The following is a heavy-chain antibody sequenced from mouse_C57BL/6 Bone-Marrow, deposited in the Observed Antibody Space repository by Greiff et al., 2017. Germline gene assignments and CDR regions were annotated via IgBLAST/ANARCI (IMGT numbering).Heavy chain of an antibody. J-gene: IGHJ4*01. V-gene: IGHV1-81*01. Sequence: QVQLQQSGAELARPGASVKLSCKASGYTFTSYGISWVKQRTGQGLEWIGEIYPRSGNTYYNEKFKGKATLTADKSSSTAYMELRSLTSEDSAVYFWEGGAYYRDYYAMDYWGKGTSVTVSS. CDR1: GYTFTSYG. D-gene: IGHD2-14*01. CDR3: EGGAYYRDYYAMDY. CDR2: IYPRSGNT.